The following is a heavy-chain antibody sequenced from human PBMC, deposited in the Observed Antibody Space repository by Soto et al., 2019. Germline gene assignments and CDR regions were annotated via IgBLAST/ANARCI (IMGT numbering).Heavy chain of an antibody. D-gene: IGHD2-2*01. CDR2: INPSGGST. J-gene: IGHJ6*02. Sequence: ASVKVSCKASGYTFTSYYMHWVRQAPGQGLEWMGIINPSGGSTSYAQKFQGRVTMTRDTSTSTVYMELSSLRSEDTAVYYCASFRVVPAAKGQEDYYYSGLDVWGQGTTVTVSS. V-gene: IGHV1-46*01. CDR1: GYTFTSYY. CDR3: ASFRVVPAAKGQEDYYYSGLDV.